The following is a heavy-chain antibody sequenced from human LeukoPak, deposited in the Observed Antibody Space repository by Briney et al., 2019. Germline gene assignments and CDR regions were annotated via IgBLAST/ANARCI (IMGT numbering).Heavy chain of an antibody. Sequence: PGGSLRLSCAASGFTFDDYAMHWVRQAPGKGLEWVSLISWDGGSTYYADSVKGRFTISRDNSKNSLYLQMNSLRAEDTALYYCAKDSLPNSSGWDPELDYWGQGTLVTVSS. CDR3: AKDSLPNSSGWDPELDY. D-gene: IGHD6-19*01. CDR2: ISWDGGST. V-gene: IGHV3-43D*03. J-gene: IGHJ4*02. CDR1: GFTFDDYA.